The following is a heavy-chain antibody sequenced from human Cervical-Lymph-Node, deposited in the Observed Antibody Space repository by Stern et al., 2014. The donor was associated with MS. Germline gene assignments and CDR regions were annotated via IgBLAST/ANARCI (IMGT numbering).Heavy chain of an antibody. J-gene: IGHJ4*02. V-gene: IGHV4-39*01. Sequence: QVQLQESGPGLVKPSETLSLRCTVSGGSISSGSFYWGWIRQPPGKGLEWIGTVYGRGTPYYTLSLKIRVTIPGDTSKNQFSITLISVTAADTAVYYCARLEYTTSYYSHYFDYWGQGTLVTVSS. CDR2: VYGRGTP. CDR1: GGSISSGSFY. D-gene: IGHD1-26*01. CDR3: ARLEYTTSYYSHYFDY.